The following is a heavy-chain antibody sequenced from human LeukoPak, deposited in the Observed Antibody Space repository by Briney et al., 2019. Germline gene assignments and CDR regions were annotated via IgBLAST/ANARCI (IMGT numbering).Heavy chain of an antibody. CDR1: GFTFSSYG. CDR3: AKDRFGCVDY. V-gene: IGHV3-33*06. Sequence: GGSLRLSRAASGFTFSSYGMHWVRQAPGKGLEWVAVIWYDGSNKYYADSVKGRFTISRDNSKNTLDVQMNSLRAEDTAVYYCAKDRFGCVDYWGQGTLVTVSS. D-gene: IGHD3-16*01. J-gene: IGHJ4*02. CDR2: IWYDGSNK.